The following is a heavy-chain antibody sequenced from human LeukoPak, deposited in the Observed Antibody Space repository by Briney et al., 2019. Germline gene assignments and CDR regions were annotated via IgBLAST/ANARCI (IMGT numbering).Heavy chain of an antibody. CDR1: GGSISSYY. J-gene: IGHJ4*02. V-gene: IGHV4-59*01. Sequence: PSETLSLTCTASGGSISSYYWSWIRQPPGKGLEWIGYIYYSGSTNYNPSLKSRVTISVDTSKDQFSLKLSSVTAADTAVYYCASRMRGGRFGWFDYWGQGTLVTVSS. CDR3: ASRMRGGRFGWFDY. CDR2: IYYSGST. D-gene: IGHD3-16*01.